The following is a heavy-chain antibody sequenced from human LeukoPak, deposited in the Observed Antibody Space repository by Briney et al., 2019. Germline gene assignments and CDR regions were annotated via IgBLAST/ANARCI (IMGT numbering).Heavy chain of an antibody. J-gene: IGHJ4*02. Sequence: PSETLSLTCTVSGGSISSGSYYWSWIRQPAGKGLEWIGRIYTSGSTNYNPSLKSRVTISVDTSKNQYSLNLSSVTAASTAVYYCARGGYCGGDCYFYYWGQGTLVTVSS. CDR1: GGSISSGSYY. CDR2: IYTSGST. CDR3: ARGGYCGGDCYFYY. V-gene: IGHV4-61*02. D-gene: IGHD2-21*02.